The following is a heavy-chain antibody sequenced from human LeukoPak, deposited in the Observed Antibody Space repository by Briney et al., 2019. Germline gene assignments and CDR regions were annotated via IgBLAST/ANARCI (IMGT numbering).Heavy chain of an antibody. CDR3: ARVQPYTIFGVVPYYMDV. Sequence: SETLSLTCTVSGGSISSYYWSWIRQPPGKGLEWIGYIYYSGSTNYNPSLKSRVTISVDTSKNQFSLKLSSVTAADTAVYYCARVQPYTIFGVVPYYMDVWGKGTTVTVSS. D-gene: IGHD3-3*01. J-gene: IGHJ6*03. CDR1: GGSISSYY. CDR2: IYYSGST. V-gene: IGHV4-59*01.